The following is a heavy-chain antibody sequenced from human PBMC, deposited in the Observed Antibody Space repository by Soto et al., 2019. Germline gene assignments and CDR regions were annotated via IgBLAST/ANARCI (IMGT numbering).Heavy chain of an antibody. Sequence: QVLLEESGPGLVRPSGTLSLTCSVSGASINSANWWVWVRQPPGKGLEWIGEIYHIGSTTYNPSLKSRATISVDKSKNQFSLIVTSVTAAYTAVYYCAKRYDFWSGRWYGLGVWGQGTTVTVSS. D-gene: IGHD3-3*01. CDR2: IYHIGST. V-gene: IGHV4-4*02. J-gene: IGHJ6*02. CDR1: GASINSANW. CDR3: AKRYDFWSGRWYGLGV.